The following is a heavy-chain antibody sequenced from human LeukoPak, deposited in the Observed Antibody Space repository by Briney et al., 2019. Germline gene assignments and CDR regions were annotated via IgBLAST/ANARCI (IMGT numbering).Heavy chain of an antibody. CDR3: ARISYYYDSSGYSLGY. CDR1: GYTFTGYY. J-gene: IGHJ4*02. V-gene: IGHV1-2*02. D-gene: IGHD3-22*01. Sequence: ASVKVSCKASGYTFTGYYMHWVRQAPGQGLEWMGWINPNSGGTNYAQKFQGRVTMTRDTSISTAYMELSRLRSDDTAVYYCARISYYYDSSGYSLGYWGQGTLVTVSS. CDR2: INPNSGGT.